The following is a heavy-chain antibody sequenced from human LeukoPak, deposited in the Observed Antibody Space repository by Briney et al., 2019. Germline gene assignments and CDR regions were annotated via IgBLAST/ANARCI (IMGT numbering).Heavy chain of an antibody. Sequence: GASVKVSCKASGYTFTGYYMHWVRQAPGQGLEWMGRINPNSGGTSYAQKFQGRVTMTRDTSISTAYMELSRLRSDDTAVYYCASYGYSYGYGAANDYWGQGTLVTVSS. V-gene: IGHV1-2*06. CDR3: ASYGYSYGYGAANDY. D-gene: IGHD5-18*01. CDR1: GYTFTGYY. J-gene: IGHJ4*02. CDR2: INPNSGGT.